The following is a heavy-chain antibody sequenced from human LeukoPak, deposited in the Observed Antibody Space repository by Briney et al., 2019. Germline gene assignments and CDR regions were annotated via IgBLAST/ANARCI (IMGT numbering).Heavy chain of an antibody. V-gene: IGHV4-34*01. CDR3: ARLNIVVVVAAILDYYYYGMDV. J-gene: IGHJ6*02. D-gene: IGHD2-15*01. CDR2: INHSGST. Sequence: SETLSLTCAVYGGSFSGYYWSWIRQPPGKGLEWIGEINHSGSTNYNPSLKSRVTISVDTSKNQFSLKLSSVTAADTAVYYCARLNIVVVVAAILDYYYYGMDVWGQGTTVTVSS. CDR1: GGSFSGYY.